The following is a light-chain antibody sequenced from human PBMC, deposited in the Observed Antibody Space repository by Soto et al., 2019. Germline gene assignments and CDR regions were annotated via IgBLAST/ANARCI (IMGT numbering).Light chain of an antibody. J-gene: IGKJ4*01. Sequence: DIQMTQSPSTLSASVGDRLTITCRASQSINNWLAWYQQKPGKAPKFLIYDASNLESGVPSSFSGSASGTEFTLTISSLQPDDFATYYCQQYDNYPLTFGGGTKVDIK. CDR2: DAS. CDR1: QSINNW. CDR3: QQYDNYPLT. V-gene: IGKV1-5*01.